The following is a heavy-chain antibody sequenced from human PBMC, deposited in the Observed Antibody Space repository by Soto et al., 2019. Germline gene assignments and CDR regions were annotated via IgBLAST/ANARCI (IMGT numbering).Heavy chain of an antibody. D-gene: IGHD6-19*01. CDR1: GFTFDDYA. CDR2: ITWDSNIA. J-gene: IGHJ4*02. Sequence: DVQLVESGGGLVQPGRSLRLSCAASGFTFDDYAMHWVRQVPGKGLEWVSGITWDSNIAGYADSVKGRFTISRDNAKNSLYLQMSTLRAEDTALYYCAKDGLIAVDVYPPSAYFDSWGQGTRVTVSS. CDR3: AKDGLIAVDVYPPSAYFDS. V-gene: IGHV3-9*01.